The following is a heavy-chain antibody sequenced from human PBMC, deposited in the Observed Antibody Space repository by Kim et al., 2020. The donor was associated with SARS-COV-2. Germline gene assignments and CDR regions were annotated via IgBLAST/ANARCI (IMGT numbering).Heavy chain of an antibody. J-gene: IGHJ6*02. D-gene: IGHD6-19*01. CDR3: ARAVDVSSGWYSPRLDYYYYYGMDV. Sequence: GGSLRLSCAASGFTFSSYSMNWVRQAPGKGLEWVSYISSSSSTIYYADSVKGRFTISRDNAKNSLYLQMNSLRDEDTAVYYCARAVDVSSGWYSPRLDYYYYYGMDVWGQGTTVTVSS. CDR1: GFTFSSYS. CDR2: ISSSSSTI. V-gene: IGHV3-48*02.